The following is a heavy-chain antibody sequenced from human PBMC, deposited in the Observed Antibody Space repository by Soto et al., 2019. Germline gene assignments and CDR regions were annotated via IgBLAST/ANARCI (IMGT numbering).Heavy chain of an antibody. V-gene: IGHV3-48*01. CDR2: ISSSSSTI. Sequence: EVQLVESGGGLVQPGGSLRLSCAASGFTFSSYSMNWVRQAPGKGLEWVSYISSSSSTIYYADSVKGRFTISRDNVKNSLYLQMNSLRAEDTAVYYCAREGEYNWFDPWGQGTLVTVSS. J-gene: IGHJ5*02. CDR1: GFTFSSYS. CDR3: AREGEYNWFDP.